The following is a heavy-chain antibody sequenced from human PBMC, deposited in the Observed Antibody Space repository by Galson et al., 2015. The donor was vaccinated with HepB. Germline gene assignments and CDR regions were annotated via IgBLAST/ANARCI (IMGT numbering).Heavy chain of an antibody. CDR3: AKDRRPYSSTTGGMDV. V-gene: IGHV3-23*01. D-gene: IGHD6-13*01. CDR2: ISGSGGST. Sequence: SLRLSCAASGFTFSSYAMSWVRQAPGKGLEWVSAISGSGGSTYYADSVKGRFTISRDNSKNTLYLQMNSLRAEDTAVYYCAKDRRPYSSTTGGMDVWGQGTTVTVSS. CDR1: GFTFSSYA. J-gene: IGHJ6*02.